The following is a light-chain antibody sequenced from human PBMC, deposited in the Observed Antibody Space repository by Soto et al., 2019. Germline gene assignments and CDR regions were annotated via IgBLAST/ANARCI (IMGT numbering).Light chain of an antibody. J-gene: IGKJ5*01. CDR3: QQYKNWPPIT. V-gene: IGKV3D-15*01. Sequence: EIVLTQSPATLSLSPGERATLSCRASQSVSSYLAWYQQKPGQPPRLLIYDASTRATGIPARFSGSQSGTEFTLTISSLQSEDFAVYYCQQYKNWPPITFGQGTRLEIK. CDR1: QSVSSY. CDR2: DAS.